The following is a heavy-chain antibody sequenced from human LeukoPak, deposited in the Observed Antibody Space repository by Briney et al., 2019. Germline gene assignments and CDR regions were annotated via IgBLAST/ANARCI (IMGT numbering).Heavy chain of an antibody. V-gene: IGHV5-51*01. CDR2: IYPGDSDT. Sequence: GESLKIFCKGSGYSFTSYWIGWVRQMPGKGLEWMGIIYPGDSDTRYSPSFQGQVTISADKSISTAFLQWSSLKASDTAMYYCARLPQYSTSRNLYWFDPWGQGTRVTVSS. CDR1: GYSFTSYW. D-gene: IGHD6-13*01. J-gene: IGHJ5*02. CDR3: ARLPQYSTSRNLYWFDP.